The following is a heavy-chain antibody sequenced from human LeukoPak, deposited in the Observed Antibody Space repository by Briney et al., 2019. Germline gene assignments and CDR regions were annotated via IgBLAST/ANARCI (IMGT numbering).Heavy chain of an antibody. CDR1: GFAFSSYA. CDR2: ISGSGGST. CDR3: AKDSEFSGGSCYSGFCAFDI. Sequence: GGSLRLSCAASGFAFSSYAMSWVRQAPGKGLEWVSAISGSGGSTYYADSVKGRFTISRDNSKNTLYLQMNSLRAEDTAVYYCAKDSEFSGGSCYSGFCAFDIWGQGTMVTVSS. V-gene: IGHV3-23*01. J-gene: IGHJ3*02. D-gene: IGHD2-15*01.